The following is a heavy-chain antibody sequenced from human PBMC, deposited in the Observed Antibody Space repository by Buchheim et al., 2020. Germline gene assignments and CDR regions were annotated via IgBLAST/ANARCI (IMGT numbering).Heavy chain of an antibody. V-gene: IGHV1-8*01. CDR1: GYTFTSYD. J-gene: IGHJ6*02. CDR3: ARARSPPRIAARPGYYYYGMDV. Sequence: QVQLVQSGAEVKKPGASVKVSCKASGYTFTSYDINWVRQATGQGLEWMGWMNPNSGNTGYAQKFQGRVTMTRNTSISTAYMELSSLRSEDTAVYYCARARSPPRIAARPGYYYYGMDVWGQGTT. CDR2: MNPNSGNT. D-gene: IGHD6-6*01.